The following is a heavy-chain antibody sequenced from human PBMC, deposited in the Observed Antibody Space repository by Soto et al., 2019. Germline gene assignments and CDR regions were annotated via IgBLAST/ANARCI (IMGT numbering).Heavy chain of an antibody. J-gene: IGHJ4*02. D-gene: IGHD3-9*01. CDR1: GFRFNSYV. CDR3: AKDRVHSDILTGYYGNDY. Sequence: EVQLLDSGGGLVQPGGSLRLSCAASGFRFNSYVMAWVRQAPGKGLEWVSSISGSGGKTDYADSVRGRFTISRDNSKNTLYLQMNSLRVEDTAVYYCAKDRVHSDILTGYYGNDYWGQGTLVTVSS. CDR2: ISGSGGKT. V-gene: IGHV3-23*01.